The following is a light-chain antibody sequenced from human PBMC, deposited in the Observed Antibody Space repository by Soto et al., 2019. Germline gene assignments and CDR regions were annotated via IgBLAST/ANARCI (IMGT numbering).Light chain of an antibody. CDR2: GAS. CDR1: QRITSIF. J-gene: IGKJ2*01. V-gene: IGKV3-20*01. Sequence: EIVLTQSPVTLSLSPGERATLSCRASQRITSIFLAWFQQKAGLAPRLLIYGASTRASGVPDRFSGGGSGTDFVLIISRLEPEDFAVYYCQQYGRSPFTFGQGTKLQIK. CDR3: QQYGRSPFT.